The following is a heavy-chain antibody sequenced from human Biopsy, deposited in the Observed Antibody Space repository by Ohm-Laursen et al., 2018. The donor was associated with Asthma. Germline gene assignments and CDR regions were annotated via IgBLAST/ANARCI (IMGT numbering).Heavy chain of an antibody. V-gene: IGHV4-39*01. CDR2: IYYSGTT. CDR3: VRGSSSWHHGPFHYYYGLDV. CDR1: SGSGGYMKSGNYY. J-gene: IGHJ6*02. D-gene: IGHD6-13*01. Sequence: GTLSLTCSLSSGSGGYMKSGNYYWGWIRQPPGKGLEWIGSIYYSGTTSYNPSLESRVTVSADTSKNQFSLKLTSVTAADTAVYYCVRGSSSWHHGPFHYYYGLDVWGQGTTATVSS.